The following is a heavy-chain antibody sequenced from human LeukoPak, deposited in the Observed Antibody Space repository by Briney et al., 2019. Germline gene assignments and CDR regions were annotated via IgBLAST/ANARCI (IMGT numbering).Heavy chain of an antibody. J-gene: IGHJ6*03. D-gene: IGHD3-3*01. CDR1: GYTFTGYY. CDR2: INPNSGGT. V-gene: IGHV1-2*02. Sequence: ASVKVSCKASGYTFTGYYMHWVRQAPGQGLEWMGWINPNSGGTNYAQKFQGRVTMTRDTSISTAYMELSRLRSDDTAVYYCARLGGPTIFGVVAPPYYYYMDVWGKGTTVAVSS. CDR3: ARLGGPTIFGVVAPPYYYYMDV.